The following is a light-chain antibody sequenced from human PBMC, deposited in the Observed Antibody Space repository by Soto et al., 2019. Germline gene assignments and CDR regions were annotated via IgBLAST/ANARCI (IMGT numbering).Light chain of an antibody. V-gene: IGLV2-11*01. CDR1: SSDVGGYNY. CDR3: CSFSGTYHWV. CDR2: DVT. J-gene: IGLJ3*02. Sequence: QSALTQPRSVSRSPGQSVTISCTGTSSDVGGYNYVSWYQQLPGKAPKLMIYDVTKRPSGVPDRFSGSKSGNTASLTISGLQAEDEADYHCCSFSGTYHWVFGGGTKLTVL.